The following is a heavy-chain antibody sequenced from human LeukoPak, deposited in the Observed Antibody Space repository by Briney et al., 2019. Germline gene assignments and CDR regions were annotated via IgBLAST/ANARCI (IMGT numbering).Heavy chain of an antibody. CDR2: INHSGST. CDR1: GGSLSGYY. J-gene: IGHJ4*02. V-gene: IGHV4-34*01. D-gene: IGHD5-18*01. Sequence: SETLSLTCAVYGGSLSGYYWSWIRQPPGKGLEWIGEINHSGSTNYNPSLKSRVTISVDTSKNQFSLKLSSVTAADTAVYYCARKYGYSYGYGSPYFDYWGQGTLVTVSS. CDR3: ARKYGYSYGYGSPYFDY.